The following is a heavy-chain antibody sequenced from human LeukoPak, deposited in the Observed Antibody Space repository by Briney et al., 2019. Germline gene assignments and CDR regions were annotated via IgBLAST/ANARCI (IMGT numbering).Heavy chain of an antibody. CDR3: ARGRRDSSSWFYYYYYMDV. CDR2: MNPNSGNT. CDR1: GYTFTSYD. Sequence: VKVSCKASGYTFTSYDINWVRQATGQGLEWMGWMNPNSGNTGYAQKFQGRVTMTRNTSISTAYMELSSLRSEDTAVYYCARGRRDSSSWFYYYYYMDVWGKGTTVTISS. V-gene: IGHV1-8*01. D-gene: IGHD6-13*01. J-gene: IGHJ6*03.